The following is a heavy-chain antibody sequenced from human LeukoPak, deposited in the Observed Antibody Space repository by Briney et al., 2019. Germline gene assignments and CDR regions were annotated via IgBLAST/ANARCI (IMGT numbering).Heavy chain of an antibody. Sequence: GGSLRLSYAASGFTFSSYWMHWVRQAPGKGLVWVSRINSDGSSTSYADSVKGRFTISRDNAKNTLYLQMNSLRAEDTAVYYCARSRPPYYYYGMDVWGQGTTVTVSS. J-gene: IGHJ6*02. CDR3: ARSRPPYYYYGMDV. V-gene: IGHV3-74*01. CDR1: GFTFSSYW. CDR2: INSDGSST.